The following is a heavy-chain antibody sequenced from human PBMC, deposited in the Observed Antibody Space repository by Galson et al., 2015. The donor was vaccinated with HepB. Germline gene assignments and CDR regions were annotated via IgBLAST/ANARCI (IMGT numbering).Heavy chain of an antibody. CDR3: ATPWGAIYYHDYGGLYYFDY. CDR1: GYTFTNYP. Sequence: SVKVSCKASGYTFTNYPISWVRQAPGHGLEWMGWINPKTGNPTYAQAFTGRFVFSLDASVSSAYLQISSLKAEDTTVYYCATPWGAIYYHDYGGLYYFDYWGQGTLVTVSS. D-gene: IGHD3-22*01. V-gene: IGHV7-4-1*02. J-gene: IGHJ4*02. CDR2: INPKTGNP.